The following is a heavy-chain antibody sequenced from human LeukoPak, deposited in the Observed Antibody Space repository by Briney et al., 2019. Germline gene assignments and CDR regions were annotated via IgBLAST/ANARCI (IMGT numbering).Heavy chain of an antibody. D-gene: IGHD5-18*01. CDR1: GFTFDDYA. V-gene: IGHV3-43*02. CDR3: ANDVDTAMPRDY. CDR2: ISGDGGST. J-gene: IGHJ4*02. Sequence: GXSLRLSCAASGFTFDDYAVHWVRQATGKGLEWVSLISGDGGSTYYADSVKGRFTISRDNIKHSLYLQMNSLRTEDTALYYCANDVDTAMPRDYWGQGTLVTVSS.